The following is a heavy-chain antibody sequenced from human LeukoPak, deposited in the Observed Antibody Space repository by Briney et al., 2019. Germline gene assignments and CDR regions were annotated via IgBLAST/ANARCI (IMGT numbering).Heavy chain of an antibody. Sequence: GGSLRLSCAASGFTFSSYAMSWVRQAPGKGLEWVSAISGSGGSTYYADSVKGRFTISRDNSKNTLYLQMDSLRAEDTAVYYCAKDRVDYYDSSGARPVDYWGQGTLVTVSS. J-gene: IGHJ4*02. CDR2: ISGSGGST. D-gene: IGHD3-22*01. CDR3: AKDRVDYYDSSGARPVDY. CDR1: GFTFSSYA. V-gene: IGHV3-23*01.